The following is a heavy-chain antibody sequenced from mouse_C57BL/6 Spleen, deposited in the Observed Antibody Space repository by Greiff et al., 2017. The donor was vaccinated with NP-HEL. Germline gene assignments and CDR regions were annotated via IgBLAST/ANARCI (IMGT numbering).Heavy chain of an antibody. D-gene: IGHD2-4*01. CDR3: ARGDYDYDAWFAY. Sequence: DVKLQESGPELVKPGASVKIPCKASGYTFTDYNMDWVKQSHGKSLEWIGDINPNNGGTIYNQKFKGKATLTVDKSSSTAYMELRSLTSEDTAVYYCARGDYDYDAWFAYWGQGTLVTVSA. J-gene: IGHJ3*01. V-gene: IGHV1-18*01. CDR1: GYTFTDYN. CDR2: INPNNGGT.